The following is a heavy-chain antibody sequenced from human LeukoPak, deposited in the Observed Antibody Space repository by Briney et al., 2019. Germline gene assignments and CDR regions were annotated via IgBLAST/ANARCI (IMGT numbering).Heavy chain of an antibody. CDR1: GFTFSSYA. Sequence: GGSLRLSCAASGFTFSSYAMSWVRQAPGKGLEWVSAISGSGGSTYYADSVKGRFTISRGNSKNTLYLQMNSLRAEDTAVYYCAKDRGGLLWFGESNYYYYGMDVWGQGTTVTVSS. D-gene: IGHD3-10*01. V-gene: IGHV3-23*01. CDR3: AKDRGGLLWFGESNYYYYGMDV. CDR2: ISGSGGST. J-gene: IGHJ6*02.